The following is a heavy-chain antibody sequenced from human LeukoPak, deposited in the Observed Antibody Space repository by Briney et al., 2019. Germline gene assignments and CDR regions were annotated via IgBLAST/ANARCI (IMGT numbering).Heavy chain of an antibody. CDR3: ARDVSGTTHAFDI. D-gene: IGHD1-7*01. Sequence: SETLSLTCTVSGGSISSYYWGWIRQPPGKGLEWIGYIYYSGSTNYNPSLKSRVTISVDTSKNQFSLKLSSVTAADTAVYYCARDVSGTTHAFDIWGQGTMVTVSS. V-gene: IGHV4-59*01. CDR1: GGSISSYY. CDR2: IYYSGST. J-gene: IGHJ3*02.